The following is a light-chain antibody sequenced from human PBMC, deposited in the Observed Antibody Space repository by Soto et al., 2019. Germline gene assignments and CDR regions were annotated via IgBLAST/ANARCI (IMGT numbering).Light chain of an antibody. CDR1: SSDVGAYNY. J-gene: IGLJ1*01. Sequence: QSVLTQPRSVSGSPGQSVTISCTGTSSDVGAYNYVSWYQRHPGKAPKFMIYDVSKRPSGVPDRFSGSKSGNTASLTISGLQAEDEADYYCCSYAGTYSYVFGTGTKV. CDR2: DVS. V-gene: IGLV2-11*01. CDR3: CSYAGTYSYV.